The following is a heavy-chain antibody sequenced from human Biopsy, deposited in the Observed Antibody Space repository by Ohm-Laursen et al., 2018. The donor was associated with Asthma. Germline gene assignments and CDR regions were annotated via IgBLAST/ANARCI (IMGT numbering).Heavy chain of an antibody. Sequence: RSLRLSCAASGFVFSQCGMHWVRQGPGKGLEWVALVSSDGHNIYYEDSVKGRFTISRDNSGNRLYLQINRLTVEDSAVYYCARESGQDSGGTGAFDRWGQGIMVAVSS. V-gene: IGHV3-30*03. J-gene: IGHJ3*02. CDR3: ARESGQDSGGTGAFDR. CDR2: VSSDGHNI. CDR1: GFVFSQCG. D-gene: IGHD4-23*01.